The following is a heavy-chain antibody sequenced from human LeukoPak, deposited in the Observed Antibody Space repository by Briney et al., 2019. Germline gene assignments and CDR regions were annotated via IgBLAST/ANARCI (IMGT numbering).Heavy chain of an antibody. CDR1: GGSISSSSYY. CDR2: IYYSGST. J-gene: IGHJ6*03. V-gene: IGHV4-39*07. D-gene: IGHD4-17*01. Sequence: SETLSFTCTVSGGSISSSSYYWRWIRQPPGKGLEWIGSIYYSGSTYYNPSLKSRVTMSVDTSKNQFSLKLSSVTAADTAVYYCAREGYGDSLGYYYMDVWGKGTTVTVSS. CDR3: AREGYGDSLGYYYMDV.